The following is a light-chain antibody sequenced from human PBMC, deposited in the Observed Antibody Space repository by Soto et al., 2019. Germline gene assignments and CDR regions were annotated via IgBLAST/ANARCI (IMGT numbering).Light chain of an antibody. CDR3: CSYAGSDTYV. CDR1: SSDVGTYNY. CDR2: DVS. J-gene: IGLJ1*01. V-gene: IGLV2-11*01. Sequence: QSALTQPRSVSGSPGQSVTISCTGTSSDVGTYNYVSWYQQHPGKAPKLLIYDVSKRPSGVPDRFSGSKSGNTASLTISGLQADDETDYYCCSYAGSDTYVFGTGTKLTVL.